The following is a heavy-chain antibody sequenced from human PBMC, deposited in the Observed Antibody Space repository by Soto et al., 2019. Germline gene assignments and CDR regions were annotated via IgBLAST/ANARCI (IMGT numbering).Heavy chain of an antibody. CDR2: INPNSGFT. D-gene: IGHD2-2*01. V-gene: IGHV1-46*01. Sequence: ASVKVSCKASGYTFTSYYIHWVRQAPGQGLAWMAIINPNSGFTSLAQKFQGRVTMTRDTSTSTVYMALSSLRSEDTAVYFCARSHCSSPTCPLYYYYGMDVWGQGTTVTVSS. CDR1: GYTFTSYY. J-gene: IGHJ6*02. CDR3: ARSHCSSPTCPLYYYYGMDV.